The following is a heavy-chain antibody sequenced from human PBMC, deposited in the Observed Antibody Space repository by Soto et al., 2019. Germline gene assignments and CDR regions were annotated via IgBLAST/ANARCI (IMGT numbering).Heavy chain of an antibody. CDR1: GFTFSSDE. CDR2: TSSSGSTI. CDR3: ARDRYCTNGVCYGWYYYGMDV. V-gene: IGHV3-48*03. D-gene: IGHD2-8*01. J-gene: IGHJ6*02. Sequence: GGSLRLSCAASGFTFSSDEMSWVRQAPGKGLEWVSYTSSSGSTIYYADSVKGRFTISRDNAKNSLYLQMNSLRAEDTAVYYCARDRYCTNGVCYGWYYYGMDVWGQGTTVTVSS.